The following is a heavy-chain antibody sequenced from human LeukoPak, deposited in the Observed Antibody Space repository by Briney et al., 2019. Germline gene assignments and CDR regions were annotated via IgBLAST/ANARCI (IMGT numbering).Heavy chain of an antibody. CDR2: IKSKTDGGTT. Sequence: GGSLRLSCAASGFTFSNARMSWVRQTPGKGLEWVGRIKSKTDGGTTDYAAPVKGRFTISRDDSKNTLYLQMNSLKTEDTAVYYCTTDWGGLGTTPPAWGQGTLVTVSS. CDR3: TTDWGGLGTTPPA. V-gene: IGHV3-15*01. D-gene: IGHD7-27*01. CDR1: GFTFSNAR. J-gene: IGHJ5*02.